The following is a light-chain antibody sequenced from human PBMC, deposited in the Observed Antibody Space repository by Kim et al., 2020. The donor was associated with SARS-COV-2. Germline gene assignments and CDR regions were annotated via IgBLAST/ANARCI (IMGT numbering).Light chain of an antibody. Sequence: SSSVGDRVTITGQASQSIRTYLNWYQQKPGKAPKLLIYAASSLRSGVPSRFSGSGSGTDFTLTISSLQPEYFSTYYCQQTFSTPHTFGQGTKLEI. CDR3: QQTFSTPHT. J-gene: IGKJ2*01. CDR1: QSIRTY. CDR2: AAS. V-gene: IGKV1-39*01.